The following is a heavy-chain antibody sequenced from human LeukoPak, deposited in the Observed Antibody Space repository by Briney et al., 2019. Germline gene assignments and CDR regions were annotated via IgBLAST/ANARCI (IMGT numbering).Heavy chain of an antibody. J-gene: IGHJ4*02. CDR3: ASEYCGGDCYFVFDY. CDR1: GYTLTELS. Sequence: ASVKVSCKVSGYTLTELSMHWVRQAPGKGLEWMGGFDPEDGETIYAQKFQGRVTITADESTSTAYMELSSLRSEDTAVYYCASEYCGGDCYFVFDYWGQGTLVTVSS. CDR2: FDPEDGET. D-gene: IGHD2-21*01. V-gene: IGHV1-24*01.